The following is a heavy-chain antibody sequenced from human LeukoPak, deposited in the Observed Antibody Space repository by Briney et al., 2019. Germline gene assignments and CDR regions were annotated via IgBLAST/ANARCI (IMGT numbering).Heavy chain of an antibody. CDR3: ATTPASYDSSGYWFDN. V-gene: IGHV1-24*01. CDR2: FDPEDGET. Sequence: ASVKVSCKVSGYTLTELSMHWVRQAPGKGLEWMGGFDPEDGETIYAQKFQGRVTMTEDTSTDTAYMELSSLRSEDTAVYYCATTPASYDSSGYWFDNWGQGTLVTVSS. J-gene: IGHJ4*02. CDR1: GYTLTELS. D-gene: IGHD3-22*01.